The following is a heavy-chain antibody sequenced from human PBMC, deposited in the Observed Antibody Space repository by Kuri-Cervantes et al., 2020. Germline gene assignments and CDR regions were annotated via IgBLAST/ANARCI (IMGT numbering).Heavy chain of an antibody. CDR2: ISYDGSDK. CDR1: GFNFRSYA. D-gene: IGHD2-21*01. Sequence: GGSLRLSCTVSGFNFRSYAVHWVRQGPGKGLEWVAVISYDGSDKFYTDSVKGRFTISRDNSKNTLYLQMNSLRAEDTALYYCAKIAVIALWYFDYWGQGALVTVSS. CDR3: AKIAVIALWYFDY. J-gene: IGHJ4*02. V-gene: IGHV3-30*07.